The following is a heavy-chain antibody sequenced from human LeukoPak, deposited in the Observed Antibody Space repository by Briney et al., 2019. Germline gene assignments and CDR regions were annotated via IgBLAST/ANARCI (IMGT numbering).Heavy chain of an antibody. CDR2: IIPIFGTA. V-gene: IGHV1-69*01. Sequence: ASVTVSFKASGGTFSNYAISWVRQAPGQGLEWMGGIIPIFGTANYAQKFQGRVTITADESTSTAYMELSSLRSEDTAVYYCAINWNVGDYWGQGTLVTVSS. J-gene: IGHJ4*02. D-gene: IGHD1-1*01. CDR3: AINWNVGDY. CDR1: GGTFSNYA.